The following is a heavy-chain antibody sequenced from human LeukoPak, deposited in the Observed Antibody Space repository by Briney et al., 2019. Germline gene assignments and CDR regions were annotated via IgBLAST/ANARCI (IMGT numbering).Heavy chain of an antibody. CDR1: GGSIITSSYY. Sequence: PSETVSLACTVSGGSIITSSYYWVWIRQPPSKGMEWIANMYYNGGTQYSRTLTNRVTMSVDTSTDQFSLRLSSVTAADTAVYYCARRSYRADVDVWGQGTTVTVPS. V-gene: IGHV4-39*01. J-gene: IGHJ6*02. D-gene: IGHD3-10*01. CDR2: MYYNGGT. CDR3: ARRSYRADVDV.